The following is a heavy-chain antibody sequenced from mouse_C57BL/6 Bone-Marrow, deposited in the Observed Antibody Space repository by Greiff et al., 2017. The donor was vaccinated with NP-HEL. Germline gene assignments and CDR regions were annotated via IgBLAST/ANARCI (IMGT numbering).Heavy chain of an antibody. CDR1: GFNIKDDY. J-gene: IGHJ2*01. CDR3: TRSTTVEGDY. V-gene: IGHV14-4*01. CDR2: IDPENGDT. D-gene: IGHD1-1*01. Sequence: EVQLQQSGAELVRPGASVKLSCTASGFNIKDDYMHWVKQRPEQGLEWIGWIDPENGDTEYASKFQGKATITADTSSNTAYLQLSSLTSEDTAGYYFTRSTTVEGDYWGQGTTLTVSS.